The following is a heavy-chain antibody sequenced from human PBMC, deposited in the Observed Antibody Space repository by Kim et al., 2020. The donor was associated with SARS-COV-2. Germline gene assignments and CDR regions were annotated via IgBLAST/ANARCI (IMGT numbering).Heavy chain of an antibody. Sequence: GGSLRLSCAASGFTFSSYGMHWVRQAPGKGLEWVAVISYDGSNKYYADSVKGRFTISRDNSKNTLYLQMNSLRAEDTAVYYCAKSGPVGWHYFDYWGQGTLVTVSS. D-gene: IGHD6-19*01. CDR1: GFTFSSYG. CDR2: ISYDGSNK. V-gene: IGHV3-30*18. J-gene: IGHJ4*02. CDR3: AKSGPVGWHYFDY.